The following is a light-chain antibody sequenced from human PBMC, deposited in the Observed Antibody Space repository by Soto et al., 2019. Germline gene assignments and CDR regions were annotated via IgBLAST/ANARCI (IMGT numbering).Light chain of an antibody. V-gene: IGLV1-44*01. CDR1: GSSIGTNT. CDR2: GNN. J-gene: IGLJ2*01. CDR3: AAWDGSLNNVL. Sequence: QSALNQPPSASGTPGQRVTISCSGSGSSIGTNTVNWYRQLPGTAPKLLIYGNNQRPSGVPDRFSGSKSGTSASLAISGLQSEDEAEYYCAAWDGSLNNVLFGGGTKVTVL.